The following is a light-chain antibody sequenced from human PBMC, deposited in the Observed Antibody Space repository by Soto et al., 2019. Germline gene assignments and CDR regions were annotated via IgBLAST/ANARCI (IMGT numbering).Light chain of an antibody. J-gene: IGLJ1*01. CDR2: DVT. Sequence: QSALTQPAXVAASPGQSITIPCNGTSNDIGGYNFVSWFQQHPGKAPKLLICDVTRRPSGVSDRFSGSKSGNTASLTISGLQAEDEADYYCNSYTGGNTLYVFGSGTKVPVL. CDR1: SNDIGGYNF. V-gene: IGLV2-14*01. CDR3: NSYTGGNTLYV.